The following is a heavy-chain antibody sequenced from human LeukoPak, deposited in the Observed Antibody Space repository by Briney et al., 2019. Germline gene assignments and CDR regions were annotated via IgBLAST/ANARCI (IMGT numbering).Heavy chain of an antibody. J-gene: IGHJ4*02. CDR3: ARDKVRGYCSGGSCYGFGIYDY. CDR2: IWYDGSNK. V-gene: IGHV3-33*01. Sequence: GRSLRLSCAASGFTFSSYGMHWGRQAPGKGLEWVAVIWYDGSNKYYADSVKGRFTISRDNSKNTLYLQMNSLRAEDTAVYYCARDKVRGYCSGGSCYGFGIYDYWGQGTLVTVSS. D-gene: IGHD2-15*01. CDR1: GFTFSSYG.